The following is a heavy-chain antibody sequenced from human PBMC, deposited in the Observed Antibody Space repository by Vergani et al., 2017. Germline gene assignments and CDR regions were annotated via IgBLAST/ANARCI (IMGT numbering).Heavy chain of an antibody. Sequence: EVQLVESGGGLVQPGGSLRLSCAASGFTFSSYSMNWVRRAPGKGLEWVSYISSSSSTIYYADSVKGRFTISRDNAKNSLYLQMNSLRAEDTAVYYCAREGRSGSYYGGLRYYGMDVWGQ. J-gene: IGHJ6*02. CDR1: GFTFSSYS. CDR2: ISSSSSTI. CDR3: AREGRSGSYYGGLRYYGMDV. V-gene: IGHV3-48*01. D-gene: IGHD1-26*01.